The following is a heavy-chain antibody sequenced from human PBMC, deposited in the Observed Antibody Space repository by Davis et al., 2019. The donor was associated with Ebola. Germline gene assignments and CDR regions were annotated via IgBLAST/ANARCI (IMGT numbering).Heavy chain of an antibody. CDR3: AASPYYYYGMDV. J-gene: IGHJ6*02. V-gene: IGHV5-51*01. CDR1: GYSFSIHW. Sequence: GESLKISCKASGYSFSIHWIAWVRQMPGKGLEWMGIIYPDDSDTRYSPSFQGQVTISVDNSISTAYLQWSSLKASDTAMYYCAASPYYYYGMDVWGQGTTVTVSS. CDR2: IYPDDSDT.